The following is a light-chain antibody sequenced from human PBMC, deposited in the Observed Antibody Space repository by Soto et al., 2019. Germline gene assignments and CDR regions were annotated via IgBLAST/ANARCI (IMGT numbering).Light chain of an antibody. V-gene: IGKV3-11*01. J-gene: IGKJ1*01. Sequence: EFVLTQSPATLSLSPGERATLSCRASQSVSSYLAWYQQKPGQAPRLLIYDASNRATGIPARFSGSGSGTDFTLTIGRLEPEDFAVYYCQQYGSSGTFGQGTKVDI. CDR2: DAS. CDR3: QQYGSSGT. CDR1: QSVSSY.